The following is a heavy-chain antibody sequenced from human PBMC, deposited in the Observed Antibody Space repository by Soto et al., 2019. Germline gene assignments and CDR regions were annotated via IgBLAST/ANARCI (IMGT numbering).Heavy chain of an antibody. CDR3: ARDPSEALIFGRWADYYYYMDV. CDR1: GFTFSSYS. V-gene: IGHV3-21*01. Sequence: GGSLRLSCAASGFTFSSYSMNWVRQAPGKGLEWVSSISSSSSYIYYADSVKGRFTISRDNAKNSLYLQMNSLRAEDTAVYYCARDPSEALIFGRWADYYYYMDVWGKGTTVTVSS. D-gene: IGHD3-3*01. J-gene: IGHJ6*03. CDR2: ISSSSSYI.